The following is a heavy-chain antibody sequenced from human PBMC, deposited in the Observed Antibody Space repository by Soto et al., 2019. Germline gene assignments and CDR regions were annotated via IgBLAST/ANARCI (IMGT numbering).Heavy chain of an antibody. CDR2: IYYSGST. Sequence: PSETLSLTCTVSGGSISSYYWSWIRQPPGKGLEWIGYIYYSGSTNYNPSLKSRVTISVDTSKNQFSLKLSSVTAADTAVYYCARRRIAVTPRGYYYYYMDVWGKGTTVTVSS. D-gene: IGHD6-19*01. CDR1: GGSISSYY. CDR3: ARRRIAVTPRGYYYYYMDV. V-gene: IGHV4-59*08. J-gene: IGHJ6*03.